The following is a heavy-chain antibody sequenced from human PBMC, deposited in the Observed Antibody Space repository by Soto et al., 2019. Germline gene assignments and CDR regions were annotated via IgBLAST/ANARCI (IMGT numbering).Heavy chain of an antibody. V-gene: IGHV3-21*01. CDR2: ISSSSSYI. J-gene: IGHJ6*02. D-gene: IGHD6-19*01. CDR3: ARDRQMLAVAFYDGMDV. Sequence: LRLSCAASGFTFSSYSMNWVRQAPGKGLEWVSSISSSSSYIYYADSVKGRFTISRDNAKNSLYLQMNSLRAEDTAVYYCARDRQMLAVAFYDGMDVWGQGTTVTVSS. CDR1: GFTFSSYS.